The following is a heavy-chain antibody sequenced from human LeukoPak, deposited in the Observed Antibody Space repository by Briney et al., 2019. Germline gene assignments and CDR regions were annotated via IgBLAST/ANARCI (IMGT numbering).Heavy chain of an antibody. D-gene: IGHD2-2*03. CDR2: INPNSGGT. CDR3: ARVDIVVVPAAGYYYYMDV. V-gene: IGHV1-2*02. J-gene: IGHJ6*03. CDR1: GYTFTGYY. Sequence: APVKVSCKASGYTFTGYYMHWVRQAPGQGLEWMGWINPNSGGTNYAQKFQGRVTMTRDTSISTAYMELSRLRSDDTAVYYCARVDIVVVPAAGYYYYMDVWGKGTTVTVSS.